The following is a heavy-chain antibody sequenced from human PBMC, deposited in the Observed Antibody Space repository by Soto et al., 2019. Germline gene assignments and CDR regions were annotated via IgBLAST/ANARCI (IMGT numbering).Heavy chain of an antibody. D-gene: IGHD1-26*01. CDR2: IYYSGST. J-gene: IGHJ3*02. Sequence: PSETLSLTCTFSGGSISSGGYYWSWIRQHPGKGLEWIGYIYYSGSTYYNPSLKSRVTISVDTSKNQFSLKLSSVTAADTAVYYCASGTVSSGSYYFWAFDIWGQGTMVTVSS. V-gene: IGHV4-31*03. CDR1: GGSISSGGYY. CDR3: ASGTVSSGSYYFWAFDI.